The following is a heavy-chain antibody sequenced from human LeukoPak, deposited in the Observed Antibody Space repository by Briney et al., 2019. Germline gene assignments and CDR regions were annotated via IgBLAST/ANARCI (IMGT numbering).Heavy chain of an antibody. CDR3: ARDRWELLRGEFDY. V-gene: IGHV3-48*04. Sequence: GGSLRLSCAAPGFTFSSYSMNWVRQAPGKGLEWVSYISSSSSTIYYADSVKGRFTISRDNAKNSLYLQMNSLRAEDTAVYYCARDRWELLRGEFDYWGQGTLVTVSS. CDR2: ISSSSSTI. CDR1: GFTFSSYS. J-gene: IGHJ4*02. D-gene: IGHD1-26*01.